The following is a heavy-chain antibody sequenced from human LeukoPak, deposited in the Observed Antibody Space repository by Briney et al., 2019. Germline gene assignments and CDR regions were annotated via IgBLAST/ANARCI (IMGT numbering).Heavy chain of an antibody. J-gene: IGHJ4*02. CDR3: ARDRGTNIVTAGLRPGYIDC. V-gene: IGHV3-33*01. CDR1: GFTFNTYG. CDR2: IWYDGSNK. Sequence: LPGGPLRLPCAAAGFTFNTYGMPWLRQAPGKGLEWVALIWYDGSNKYYADSVKGRFTISRDNSRDTLFLQMNSLRVEDSAVYYCARDRGTNIVTAGLRPGYIDCWGQGTLVTVSS. D-gene: IGHD2-21*02.